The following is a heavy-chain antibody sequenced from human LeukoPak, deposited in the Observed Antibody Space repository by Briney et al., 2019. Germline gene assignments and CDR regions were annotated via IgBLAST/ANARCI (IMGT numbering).Heavy chain of an antibody. CDR2: IIPIFGTA. CDR1: GGTFSSYA. V-gene: IGHV1-69*06. D-gene: IGHD6-19*01. Sequence: ASVKVSCKASGGTFSSYAISWVRQAPGQGLEWMGGIIPIFGTANYAQKFQGRVTITADKSTSTAYMELSSLRSEDTAVYYCATNHYSSGWYVDYWGQGTLVTVSS. J-gene: IGHJ4*02. CDR3: ATNHYSSGWYVDY.